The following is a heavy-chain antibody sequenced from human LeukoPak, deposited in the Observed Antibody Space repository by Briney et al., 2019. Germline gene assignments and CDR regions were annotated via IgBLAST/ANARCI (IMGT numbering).Heavy chain of an antibody. J-gene: IGHJ4*02. CDR1: GGSLRNYY. CDR3: ARTPSIAAAGIFDY. D-gene: IGHD6-13*01. Sequence: SETLSLTCTVSGGSLRNYYWSWIRRPPGKGLEYIGNIFYSGSTNYNPSLKSRVTISVDTSNNQFSLKLNSVTAADTAVYYCARTPSIAAAGIFDYWGQGILVTVSS. CDR2: IFYSGST. V-gene: IGHV4-59*01.